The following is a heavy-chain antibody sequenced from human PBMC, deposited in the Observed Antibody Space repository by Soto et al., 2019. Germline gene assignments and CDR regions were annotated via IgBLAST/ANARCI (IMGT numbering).Heavy chain of an antibody. D-gene: IGHD2-15*01. V-gene: IGHV1-3*01. Sequence: QVQLVQSGAEVKKPGASVKVSCKASGYTFTSYAMHWVRQAPGQRLEWMGWINAGNGNTKYSQKFQGRVTITRDTSASTAYMELSSLRSEDTAVYYCARRRLLLGWFDPWGQGTLVTVSS. CDR1: GYTFTSYA. CDR3: ARRRLLLGWFDP. J-gene: IGHJ5*02. CDR2: INAGNGNT.